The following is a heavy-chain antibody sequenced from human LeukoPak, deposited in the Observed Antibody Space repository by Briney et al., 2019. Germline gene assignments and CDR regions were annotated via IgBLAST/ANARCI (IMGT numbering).Heavy chain of an antibody. CDR3: ARVSSMVRGVIYYYYYMDV. CDR2: MNPNSGNT. D-gene: IGHD3-10*01. J-gene: IGHJ6*03. CDR1: GYTFTSYD. Sequence: ASVKVSCXASGYTFTSYDINWVRQANGQGLEWMGWMNPNSGNTGYAQKFQGRVTMTRNTSISTAYMELSSLRSEDTAVYYCARVSSMVRGVIYYYYYMDVWGKGTTVTVSS. V-gene: IGHV1-8*01.